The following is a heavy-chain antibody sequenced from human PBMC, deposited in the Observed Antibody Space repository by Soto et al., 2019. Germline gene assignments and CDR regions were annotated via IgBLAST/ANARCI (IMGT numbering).Heavy chain of an antibody. J-gene: IGHJ4*02. V-gene: IGHV3-30*18. D-gene: IGHD6-19*01. CDR2: VSHDGRNT. CDR1: GFTFSDYA. Sequence: VQLLESGGGVVQPGRSLRLSCAASGFTFSDYAMHWVRQAPGKGLEWVAVVSHDGRNTHYADSVKGRFTISRDSSKNTVSXEMTSLRXEDTAVYYCAKGGRQWLVTSXFNYWGXXXXVTXPQ. CDR3: AKGGRQWLVTSXFNY.